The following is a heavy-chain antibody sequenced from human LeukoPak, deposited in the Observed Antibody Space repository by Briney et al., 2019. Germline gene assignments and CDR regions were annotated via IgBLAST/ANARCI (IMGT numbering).Heavy chain of an antibody. CDR1: GYTFTGYY. V-gene: IGHV1-18*04. D-gene: IGHD3-10*01. Sequence: ASVKVSCKASGYTFTGYYMHWVRQAPGQGLEWMGWISAYNGNTNYAQKLQGRVTMTTDTSTSTAYMELRSLRSDDTAVYYCARVKPLTMVRGVSKNTYYFDYWGQGTLVTVSS. CDR2: ISAYNGNT. CDR3: ARVKPLTMVRGVSKNTYYFDY. J-gene: IGHJ4*02.